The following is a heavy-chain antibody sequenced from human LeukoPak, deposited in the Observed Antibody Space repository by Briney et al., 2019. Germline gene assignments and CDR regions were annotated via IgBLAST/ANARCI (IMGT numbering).Heavy chain of an antibody. D-gene: IGHD2-8*02. V-gene: IGHV3-48*03. CDR2: ISGSGDTI. CDR3: ARAPLVLEYRWWFDP. CDR1: GFTFSRYE. Sequence: GGSLRLSCAASGFTFSRYEMNWVRQSPGKGLEWISYISGSGDTIYYADSVKGRFTISRDNAKNSLYLQMNSRRADDTAVYHCARAPLVLEYRWWFDPWGQGTLVLVSS. J-gene: IGHJ5*02.